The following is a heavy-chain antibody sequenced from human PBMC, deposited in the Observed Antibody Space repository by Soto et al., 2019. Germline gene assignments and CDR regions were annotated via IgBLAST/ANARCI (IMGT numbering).Heavy chain of an antibody. J-gene: IGHJ6*02. D-gene: IGHD6-19*01. V-gene: IGHV4-34*01. CDR3: ASQAGVYYYYGMDV. CDR2: INHSGST. Sequence: ASETLSLTCAVYGGSFSGYYWNWIRQTPGKGLEWIGEINHSGSTNYNPSLKSRVTISVDTSKNQFSLKLSSVTAADTAVYYCASQAGVYYYYGMDVWGQGTTVTVSS. CDR1: GGSFSGYY.